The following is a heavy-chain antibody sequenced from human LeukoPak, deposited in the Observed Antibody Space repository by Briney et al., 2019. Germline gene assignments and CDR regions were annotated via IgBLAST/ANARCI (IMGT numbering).Heavy chain of an antibody. J-gene: IGHJ6*02. CDR1: GGTFSSYA. V-gene: IGHV1-69*04. D-gene: IGHD2-2*01. CDR3: ARLFGCSSTSCPARRYYGMDV. CDR2: IIPIFGIA. Sequence: GASVKVSCKASGGTFSSYAISWVRQAPGQGLEWMGRIIPIFGIANYAQKFQGRVTITADKSTSTAYMELSSLRSEDTAVYYCARLFGCSSTSCPARRYYGMDVWGQGTTVTASS.